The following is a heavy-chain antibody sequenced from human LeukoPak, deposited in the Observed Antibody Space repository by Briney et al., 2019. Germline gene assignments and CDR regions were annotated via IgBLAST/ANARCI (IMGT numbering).Heavy chain of an antibody. CDR3: ARVARVGGGYGYNSGLFDY. CDR1: GFTFSSYW. Sequence: GGSLRLSCAASGFTFSSYWMHWVRQAPGKGLVWVSRINSDGSSTSYVDSMKGRFTISRDNAKNSLYLQMNSLRAEDTAVYYCARVARVGGGYGYNSGLFDYWGQGTLVTVSS. V-gene: IGHV3-74*01. J-gene: IGHJ4*02. D-gene: IGHD5-24*01. CDR2: INSDGSST.